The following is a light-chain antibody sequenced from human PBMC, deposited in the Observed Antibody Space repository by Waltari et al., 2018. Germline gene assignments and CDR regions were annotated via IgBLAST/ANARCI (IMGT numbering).Light chain of an antibody. CDR1: QTINNW. CDR3: QQFSSFPWT. Sequence: DIQMTQSPSSLSASVGDRVTITCRASQTINNWLAWYQQKPGNAPKLLIYKASTLESGVPSRFSGSGSGTEFTLTSSSLQPGDFATYYCQQFSSFPWTFGHGTKVEIK. J-gene: IGKJ1*01. CDR2: KAS. V-gene: IGKV1-5*03.